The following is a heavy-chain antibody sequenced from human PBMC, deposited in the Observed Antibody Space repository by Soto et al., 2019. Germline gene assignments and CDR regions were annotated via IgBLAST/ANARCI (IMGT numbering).Heavy chain of an antibody. Sequence: DVQLVESGGGLVQPGRSLRLSCAASGFTFDDYAMHWVRLAPGKGLEWVSGISWNSGSIGYADSVKGRFTISRDNAKNSLYLQMNSLRAEDTALYYCAKARDIVVVVAATPFDYWGQGTLVTVSS. CDR3: AKARDIVVVVAATPFDY. V-gene: IGHV3-9*01. CDR1: GFTFDDYA. D-gene: IGHD2-15*01. J-gene: IGHJ4*02. CDR2: ISWNSGSI.